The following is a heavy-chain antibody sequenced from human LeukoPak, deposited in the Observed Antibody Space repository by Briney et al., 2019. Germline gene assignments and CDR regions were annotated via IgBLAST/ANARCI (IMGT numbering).Heavy chain of an antibody. CDR2: IYHSGST. J-gene: IGHJ4*02. V-gene: IGHV4-34*01. D-gene: IGHD2-2*01. CDR3: AKGYCRGNSCYDDRGAFDY. CDR1: GGSFSGNY. Sequence: SETLSLTCAVYGGSFSGNYWGWIRLPPGKGLQWIGSIYHSGSTYYNPSLKSRVTISVDTSKNQFSLKLSSVTAADTAVYYCAKGYCRGNSCYDDRGAFDYWGQGTLVTVSS.